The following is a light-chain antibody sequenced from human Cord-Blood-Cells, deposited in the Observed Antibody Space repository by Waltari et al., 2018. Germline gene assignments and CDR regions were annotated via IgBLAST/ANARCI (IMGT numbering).Light chain of an antibody. V-gene: IGLV2-14*01. CDR1: SSDVGGYNY. Sequence: QSALTQPASVSGSPGQSITISCTGTSSDVGGYNYVSWYQQHPGTAPKLMIYDVSERPSGMSNRLSGSKSGHTASLTISGLHAEDEADYYCSSYTSSSTWVFGGETKLTVL. CDR3: SSYTSSSTWV. J-gene: IGLJ3*02. CDR2: DVS.